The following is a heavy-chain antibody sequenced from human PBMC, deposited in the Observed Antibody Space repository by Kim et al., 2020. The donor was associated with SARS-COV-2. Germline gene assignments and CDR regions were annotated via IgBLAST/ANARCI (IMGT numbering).Heavy chain of an antibody. J-gene: IGHJ3*02. V-gene: IGHV3-53*01. CDR3: AREIIHHYGGNPSDDAFDI. Sequence: GGSLRLSCAASGFTVSSNYMSWVRQAPGKGLEWVSVIYSGGSTYYADSVKGRFTISRDNSKNTLYLQMNSLRAEDTAVYYCAREIIHHYGGNPSDDAFDIWGQGTMVTVSS. CDR2: IYSGGST. D-gene: IGHD4-17*01. CDR1: GFTVSSNY.